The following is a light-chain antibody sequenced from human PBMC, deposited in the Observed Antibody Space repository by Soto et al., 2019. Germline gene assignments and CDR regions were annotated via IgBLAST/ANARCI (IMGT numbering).Light chain of an antibody. Sequence: EIVMTQSPANLSVSPGERATLSCRASQSVSSNLAWYQQKPGQGPRLLIYGASTRATSIPARYSGSGSGTEFTLTINSRQSEDFEVYYCQQYNKWPPYTFGQGTKLEIK. CDR1: QSVSSN. CDR2: GAS. V-gene: IGKV3-15*01. CDR3: QQYNKWPPYT. J-gene: IGKJ2*01.